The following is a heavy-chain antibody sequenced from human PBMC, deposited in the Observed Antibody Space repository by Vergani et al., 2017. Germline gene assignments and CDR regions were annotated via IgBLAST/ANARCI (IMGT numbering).Heavy chain of an antibody. CDR3: ARVSGVAVAGIYS. V-gene: IGHV4-61*02. D-gene: IGHD6-19*01. J-gene: IGHJ4*02. CDR1: GGSISSGSYY. Sequence: QVQLQESGPGLVKPSQTLSLTCTVSGGSISSGSYYWSWIRQPAGKGLEWIGRIYTSGSPNYNPSLKSRVPISVDTSKNQFSLKLSSVTAADTAVYYCARVSGVAVAGIYSWGQGTLVTVSS. CDR2: IYTSGSP.